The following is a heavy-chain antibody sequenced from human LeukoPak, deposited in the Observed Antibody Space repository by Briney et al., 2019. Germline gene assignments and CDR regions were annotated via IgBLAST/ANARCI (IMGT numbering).Heavy chain of an antibody. J-gene: IGHJ4*02. V-gene: IGHV4-59*02. CDR1: GGSVSSYY. CDR2: IYYSGST. D-gene: IGHD1-26*01. Sequence: PSETLSLTCTVSGGSVSSYYWSWIRQAPGKGLAWIGYIYYSGSTNYNPSLKSRVTISVDTSKNQFSLKLSSVTAADTAVYYCARGATSFLFDYWGQGTLVTVSS. CDR3: ARGATSFLFDY.